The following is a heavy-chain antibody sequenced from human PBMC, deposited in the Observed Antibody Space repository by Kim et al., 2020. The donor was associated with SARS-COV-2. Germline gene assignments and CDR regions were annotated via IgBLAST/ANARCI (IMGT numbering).Heavy chain of an antibody. CDR2: IEYSGST. D-gene: IGHD5-12*01. J-gene: IGHJ3*01. CDR3: ARDPPGPDYSFDL. V-gene: IGHV4-59*11. Sequence: SETLPLTCIVSGDAISDRYWSWIRQPPGKGLEWIGYIEYSGSTNSNPSLQSRVTISVDTSKRQFSLELRSLTAADTAVYYCARDPPGPDYSFDLWGQGTMVTVSS. CDR1: GDAISDRY.